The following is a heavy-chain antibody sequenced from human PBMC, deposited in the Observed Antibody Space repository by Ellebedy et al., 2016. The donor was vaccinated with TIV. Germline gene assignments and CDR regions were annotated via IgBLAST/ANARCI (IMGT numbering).Heavy chain of an antibody. J-gene: IGHJ6*02. CDR3: ARRSSRNVMDV. D-gene: IGHD6-13*01. V-gene: IGHV6-1*01. Sequence: QTLSLTCAISGDTVSSDSATWSWIRQSPSRGLECLGRTYYRSKWYNDYAVSVKSRITINPDTSKNQFSLQLNSVTPEDTAVYYCARRSSRNVMDVWGQGTTVTVSS. CDR1: GDTVSSDSAT. CDR2: TYYRSKWYN.